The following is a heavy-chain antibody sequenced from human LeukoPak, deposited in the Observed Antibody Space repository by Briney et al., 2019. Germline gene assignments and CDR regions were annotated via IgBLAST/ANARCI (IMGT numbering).Heavy chain of an antibody. CDR2: IIPIFGTA. CDR1: GGTFSSYA. J-gene: IGHJ4*02. Sequence: SVKVSCKASGGTFSSYAISWVRQAPGQGLEWMGRIIPIFGTANYAQKFQGRVTTTTDESTSTAYMELSRLRSEDTAVYYCARDGDPNTATLDYWGQGTLVTVSS. V-gene: IGHV1-69*05. CDR3: ARDGDPNTATLDY. D-gene: IGHD5-18*01.